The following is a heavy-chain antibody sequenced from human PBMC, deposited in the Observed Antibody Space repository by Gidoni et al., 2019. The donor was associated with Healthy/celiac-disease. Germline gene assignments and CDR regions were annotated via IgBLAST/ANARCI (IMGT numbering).Heavy chain of an antibody. V-gene: IGHV2-26*01. Sequence: QLTLQESGPVLVKPTETLTLTCTVSGFSLSNARMGVSWIRQPPGKALEWLAHIFSNDEKSYRTSLKSRLTISKDTSKSQVVLTMTNMDPVDTATYYCARIGSRDGYNYDYWGQGTLVTVSS. J-gene: IGHJ4*02. CDR3: ARIGSRDGYNYDY. D-gene: IGHD5-12*01. CDR1: GFSLSNARMG. CDR2: IFSNDEK.